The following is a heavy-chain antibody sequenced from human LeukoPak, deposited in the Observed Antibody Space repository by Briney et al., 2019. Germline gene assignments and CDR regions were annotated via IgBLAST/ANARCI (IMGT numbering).Heavy chain of an antibody. CDR1: GGSISSYY. D-gene: IGHD1-1*01. J-gene: IGHJ4*02. Sequence: SETLSLTCTVSGGSISSYYWSWIRQPPGKGLEWIGFISYTGSTNYNPSLKTRVTISVDTSKNQFSLKLSSVTAPETAVYYCARHSAGTTKDYWGQGTLVTVSS. CDR3: ARHSAGTTKDY. CDR2: ISYTGST. V-gene: IGHV4-59*08.